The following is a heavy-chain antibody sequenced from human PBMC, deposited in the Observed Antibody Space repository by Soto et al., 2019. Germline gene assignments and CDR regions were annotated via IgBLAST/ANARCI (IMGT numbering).Heavy chain of an antibody. CDR1: GFIFRNYA. Sequence: QVQLVESGGGVVQPGRSLRLSCAASGFIFRNYAMHWVRQAPGKGLEWVALISYDGIKNYYADSVKGRITISRDNSNNTLYLHMSSLRAEDTAVYYCARDKTGNGSYFRYWGQGTLVTVSS. CDR3: ARDKTGNGSYFRY. J-gene: IGHJ1*01. V-gene: IGHV3-30-3*01. CDR2: ISYDGIKN. D-gene: IGHD1-26*01.